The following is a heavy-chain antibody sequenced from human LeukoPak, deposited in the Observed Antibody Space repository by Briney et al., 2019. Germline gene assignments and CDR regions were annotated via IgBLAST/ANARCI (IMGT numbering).Heavy chain of an antibody. CDR1: GGSISSYY. Sequence: TSETLSLTCTVSGGSISSYYWSWIRQPAGKGLEWIGRIYSSGSANYNPSLKSRVTMSLDTSKNQFSLKLNSVTAADTALYYCARDSTRDHYYYYYVDVWGKGATVTVSS. V-gene: IGHV4-4*07. J-gene: IGHJ6*03. CDR3: ARDSTRDHYYYYYVDV. CDR2: IYSSGSA.